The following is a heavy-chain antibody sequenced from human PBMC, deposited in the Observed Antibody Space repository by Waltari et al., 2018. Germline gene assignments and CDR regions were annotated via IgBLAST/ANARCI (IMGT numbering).Heavy chain of an antibody. CDR1: GFTFSSYA. CDR3: ARGTWGDYYFDY. Sequence: EVQLVESGGGLVQPGGSLRLSCAASGFTFSSYAMHWVRQAPGKGLEYVSAISSNGGSTYYANSVKGRFTISRDNSKNTLYLQMGSLRAEDMAVYYCARGTWGDYYFDYWGQGTLVTVSS. V-gene: IGHV3-64*01. J-gene: IGHJ4*02. D-gene: IGHD3-16*01. CDR2: ISSNGGST.